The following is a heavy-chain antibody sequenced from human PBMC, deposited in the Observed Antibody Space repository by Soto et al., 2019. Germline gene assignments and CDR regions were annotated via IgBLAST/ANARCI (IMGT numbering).Heavy chain of an antibody. CDR3: ARERIVGNNIWQYSYSGMVV. J-gene: IGHJ6*02. CDR1: RYTFTAYY. Sequence: GASVKVSCKASRYTFTAYYIHWVRQAPGQGLEWMGWIDPNSGGTNYAQKFQGRVTMTRDPSIDTAYMELTRLRSDDTAVYYCARERIVGNNIWQYSYSGMVVWGQGTTVTVSS. D-gene: IGHD1-26*01. V-gene: IGHV1-2*02. CDR2: IDPNSGGT.